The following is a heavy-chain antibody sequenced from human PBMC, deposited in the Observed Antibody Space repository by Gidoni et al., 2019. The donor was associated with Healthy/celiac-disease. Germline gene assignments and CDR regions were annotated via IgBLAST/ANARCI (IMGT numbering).Heavy chain of an antibody. Sequence: QVQLVVSGGGVVQPGRSLRLSCAASGFTFSSYGMHWVRQAPGKGLEWVAVIAYDGSNKYYADTVKGRFTIYRDNSKNTLYLQMNSLRAEDTAVYYCAKGPKPSLIVGATDAYFDYWGQGTLVTVSS. CDR2: IAYDGSNK. V-gene: IGHV3-30*18. J-gene: IGHJ4*02. CDR1: GFTFSSYG. D-gene: IGHD1-26*01. CDR3: AKGPKPSLIVGATDAYFDY.